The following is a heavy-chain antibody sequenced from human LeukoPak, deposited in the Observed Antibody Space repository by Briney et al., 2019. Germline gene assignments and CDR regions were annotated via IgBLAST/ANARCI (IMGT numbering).Heavy chain of an antibody. CDR3: ARELLLWPVYYMGV. CDR1: GYTLTELS. J-gene: IGHJ6*03. D-gene: IGHD3-10*01. V-gene: IGHV1-46*01. CDR2: INPSGGST. Sequence: ASVKVSCKVSGYTLTELSMHWVRQAPGQGLEWMGIINPSGGSTSYAQKFQGRVTMTRDMSTSTVYMELSSLRSEDTAVYYCARELLLWPVYYMGVWGKGTTVTVSS.